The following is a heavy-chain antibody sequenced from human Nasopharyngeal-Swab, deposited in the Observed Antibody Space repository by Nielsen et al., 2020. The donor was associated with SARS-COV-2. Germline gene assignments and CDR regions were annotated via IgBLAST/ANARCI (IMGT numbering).Heavy chain of an antibody. CDR3: ARGGPPGHYYHYYGLDV. Sequence: RQAPGKGLEWIGEISHSGTSKYNPAPKSRVTISVDTSKNQVSLKLRSVTAADRGVYYCARGGPPGHYYHYYGLDVWGQGTTVTVSS. CDR2: ISHSGTS. D-gene: IGHD1-14*01. J-gene: IGHJ6*02. V-gene: IGHV4-34*01.